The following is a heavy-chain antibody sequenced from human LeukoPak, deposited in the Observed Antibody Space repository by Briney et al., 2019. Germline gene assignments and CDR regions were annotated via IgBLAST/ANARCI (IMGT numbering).Heavy chain of an antibody. CDR3: ARVFYYDTSGHNWFDS. V-gene: IGHV1-18*01. CDR1: GYTFNTYG. CDR2: ITPYYGKA. Sequence: ASVKVSCKASGYTFNTYGIRWVRQAPGQGREWMGWITPYYGKANYAQKFQPTVTMTTYTSTSTAYMELKRLRSDDTAIYYCARVFYYDTSGHNWFDSWGQGTLVTVSS. D-gene: IGHD3-22*01. J-gene: IGHJ5*01.